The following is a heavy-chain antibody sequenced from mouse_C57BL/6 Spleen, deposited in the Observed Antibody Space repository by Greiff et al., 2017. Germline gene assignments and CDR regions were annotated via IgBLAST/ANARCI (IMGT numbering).Heavy chain of an antibody. J-gene: IGHJ3*01. CDR3: AIDSSGFAWFAY. D-gene: IGHD3-2*02. CDR2: ISGGGVNT. CDR1: GFTFSSYT. Sequence: EVNVVESGGGLVKPGGSLKLSCAASGFTFSSYTMSWVRQTPEKRLEWVATISGGGVNTYYPDSVKGRFTISRDNAKNTLYLQMSSLRSEDTALYYCAIDSSGFAWFAYWGQGTLVTVSA. V-gene: IGHV5-9*01.